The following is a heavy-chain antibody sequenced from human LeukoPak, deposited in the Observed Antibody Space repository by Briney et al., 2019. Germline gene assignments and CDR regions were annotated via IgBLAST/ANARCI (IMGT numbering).Heavy chain of an antibody. CDR3: AGVKGNYYPRGFDI. D-gene: IGHD3-22*01. Sequence: ASVKVSCKASGYTFTGYYIHWVRQAPGQGLEWMGWINPNSGGTNYPQKFQGRVTMTRDTSISTAYMELSRLRSAVSDDTAVYYCAGVKGNYYPRGFDIWGQGTMVTVSS. V-gene: IGHV1-2*02. J-gene: IGHJ3*02. CDR1: GYTFTGYY. CDR2: INPNSGGT.